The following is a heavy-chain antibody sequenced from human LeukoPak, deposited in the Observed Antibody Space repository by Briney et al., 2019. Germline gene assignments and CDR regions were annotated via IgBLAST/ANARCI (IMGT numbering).Heavy chain of an antibody. D-gene: IGHD3-16*02. CDR3: ARAPFFPYDYVWGSYRLLGYFDY. Sequence: SETLSLTRTVSGGSISSGDYYWSWIRQHPGKGLEWIGYIYYSGSTYYNPSLKSRVTISVDTSKNQFSLKLSSVTAADTAVYYCARAPFFPYDYVWGSYRLLGYFDYWGQGTLVTVSS. J-gene: IGHJ4*02. V-gene: IGHV4-30-4*01. CDR1: GGSISSGDYY. CDR2: IYYSGST.